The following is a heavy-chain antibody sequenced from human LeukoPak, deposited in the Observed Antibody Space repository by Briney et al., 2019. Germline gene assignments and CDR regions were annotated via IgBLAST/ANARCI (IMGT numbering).Heavy chain of an antibody. CDR1: GFIFSSYA. CDR3: AKDRPTKGPIQLSLGGRGYFDY. Sequence: GGSLRLSCAASGFIFSSYAMSWVRQAPGKGLEWVSAISGSGGSTYYADSVKGRFTISRDNSKNTLYLQMNSLRAEDTAVYYCAKDRPTKGPIQLSLGGRGYFDYWGQGTLVTVSS. D-gene: IGHD5-18*01. V-gene: IGHV3-23*01. CDR2: ISGSGGST. J-gene: IGHJ4*02.